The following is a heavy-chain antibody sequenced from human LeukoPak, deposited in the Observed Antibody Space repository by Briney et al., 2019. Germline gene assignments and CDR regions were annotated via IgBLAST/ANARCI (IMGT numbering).Heavy chain of an antibody. Sequence: SETLSLTCTVSGGSISSYYWNWIRQPPGKGLEWIGSISYSGSTNYNPSLESRVTISVDTSKNQISLKLSPVTAADTTVYYCASAPERWYSYGSYTYYYMDVWGKGTTVTVSS. CDR1: GGSISSYY. J-gene: IGHJ6*03. CDR3: ASAPERWYSYGSYTYYYMDV. D-gene: IGHD5-18*01. V-gene: IGHV4-59*01. CDR2: ISYSGST.